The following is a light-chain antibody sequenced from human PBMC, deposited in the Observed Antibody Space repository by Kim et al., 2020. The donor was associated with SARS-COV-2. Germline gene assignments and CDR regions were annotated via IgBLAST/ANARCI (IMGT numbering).Light chain of an antibody. Sequence: PGERATLSCRASQNIDTYLAWYQQRPGQAPRLLVYDASNRATGVPDRFSGSGSGTDFTLTTSSLEPEDFSIYYCQQRNSWPPAVTFGGGTKVDIK. J-gene: IGKJ4*01. V-gene: IGKV3-11*01. CDR1: QNIDTY. CDR3: QQRNSWPPAVT. CDR2: DAS.